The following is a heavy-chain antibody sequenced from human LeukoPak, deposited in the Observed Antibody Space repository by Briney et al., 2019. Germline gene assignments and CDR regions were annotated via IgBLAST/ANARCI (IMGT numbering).Heavy chain of an antibody. Sequence: GGSLRLSCAASGFTFSSYALTWVRQAPGKGLEWFSGISGSGVVSNHADSVKGRFTISRDNSKNTLYLQMNSLRAEDTAVYYCAKVAGSGWGQGTLVTVSS. V-gene: IGHV3-23*01. CDR3: AKVAGSG. J-gene: IGHJ4*02. D-gene: IGHD3-10*01. CDR2: ISGSGVVS. CDR1: GFTFSSYA.